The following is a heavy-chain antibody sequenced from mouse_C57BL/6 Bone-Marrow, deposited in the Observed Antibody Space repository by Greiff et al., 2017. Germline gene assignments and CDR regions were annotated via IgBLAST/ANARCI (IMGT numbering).Heavy chain of an antibody. D-gene: IGHD1-1*01. CDR1: GFNIKDDY. CDR3: TSYYGYAMDY. Sequence: VQLQQSGAELVRPGASVKLSCTASGFNIKDDYMHWVKQRPEQGLEWIGWLDPENGDTDYASQFQGKGTITADKYSNTAYLQISRLTSEDTAVYYCTSYYGYAMDYWGQGTSVTVSS. J-gene: IGHJ4*01. CDR2: LDPENGDT. V-gene: IGHV14-4*01.